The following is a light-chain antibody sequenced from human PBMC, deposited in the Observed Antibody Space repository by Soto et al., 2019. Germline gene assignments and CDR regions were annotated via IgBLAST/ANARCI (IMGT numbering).Light chain of an antibody. Sequence: QSVLTQPPSASGTPGQRVTISCSGSSSNIGSNYVYWYQQLPGTAPKLLFYSNNQRPSGVPDRFSGSKSGTSASLAISGLRSEDEADYYCAAWDDSLTGVFGGGTKLTVL. CDR2: SNN. CDR1: SSNIGSNY. V-gene: IGLV1-47*02. CDR3: AAWDDSLTGV. J-gene: IGLJ3*02.